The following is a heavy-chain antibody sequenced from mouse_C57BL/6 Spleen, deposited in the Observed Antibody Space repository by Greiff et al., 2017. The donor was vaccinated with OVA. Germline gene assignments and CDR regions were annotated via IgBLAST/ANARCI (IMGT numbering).Heavy chain of an antibody. V-gene: IGHV1-76*01. J-gene: IGHJ3*01. CDR1: GYTFTDYY. CDR2: IYPGSGNT. D-gene: IGHD1-1*01. Sequence: QVQLQQSGAELVRPGASVKLSCKASGYTFTDYYINWVKQRPGQGLEWIARIYPGSGNTYYNEKFKGKATLTAEKSSSTAYMQLSSLTSEDSAVYFCATHYYGSIYDEAYWGQGTLVTVSA. CDR3: ATHYYGSIYDEAY.